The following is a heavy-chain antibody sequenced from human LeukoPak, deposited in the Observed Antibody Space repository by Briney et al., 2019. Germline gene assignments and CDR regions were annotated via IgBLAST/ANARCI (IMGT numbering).Heavy chain of an antibody. CDR1: GFTFSSYA. J-gene: IGHJ6*03. Sequence: PGGSLRLSCAASGFTFSSYAMSWVRQAPGKGLEWVSAIIGSGGSTYYADSVKGRFTISRDNSKNTLYLQMNSLRAEDTAVYYCVRGSLASGVIVYYYYYLDVWGKGTTVTVSS. CDR2: IIGSGGST. V-gene: IGHV3-23*01. D-gene: IGHD2-21*01. CDR3: VRGSLASGVIVYYYYYLDV.